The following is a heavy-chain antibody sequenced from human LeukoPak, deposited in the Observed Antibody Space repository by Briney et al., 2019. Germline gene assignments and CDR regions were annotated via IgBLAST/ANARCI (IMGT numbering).Heavy chain of an antibody. V-gene: IGHV3-7*01. CDR1: GFTVSSNY. Sequence: GGSLRLSCAASGFTVSSNYMSWVRQAPGKGLEWVANIKQDGSEKYYVDSVKGRFTISRDNAKNSLYLQMNSLRAEDTAVYYCARDMAVPQNYYYYYYMDVWGKGTTVTISS. CDR3: ARDMAVPQNYYYYYYMDV. D-gene: IGHD5-24*01. J-gene: IGHJ6*03. CDR2: IKQDGSEK.